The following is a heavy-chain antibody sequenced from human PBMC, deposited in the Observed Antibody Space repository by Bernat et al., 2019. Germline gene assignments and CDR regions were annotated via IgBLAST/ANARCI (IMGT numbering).Heavy chain of an antibody. CDR2: INSGGST. V-gene: IGHV3-53*01. CDR3: GGDSHRGLGAFDI. J-gene: IGHJ3*02. CDR1: GFTVSSNY. D-gene: IGHD3-16*01. Sequence: EVQLVESGGGLIQPGGSLRLSCPASGFTVSSNYMSWVRQAPGKGLEWVSVINSGGSTYYADSVKGRFTISRNNTKNTLYHQMNSLRAEDKAVNYCGGDSHRGLGAFDIWGQGTMVTVSS.